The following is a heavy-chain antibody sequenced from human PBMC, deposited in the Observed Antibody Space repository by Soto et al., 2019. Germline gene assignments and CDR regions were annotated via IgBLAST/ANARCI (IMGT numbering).Heavy chain of an antibody. Sequence: QGQLVQSGAEVKNPGASVKVSCKASNYIFGAFGITWVRQAPGQGLEWMGWITAYNGNTHYAEKFQDRVIMTADTTTSTAYMEVRSLTSDDSAMYYCARISGRRKDFDLWCQGTVVTGSS. J-gene: IGHJ3*01. CDR2: ITAYNGNT. CDR1: NYIFGAFG. D-gene: IGHD1-1*01. CDR3: ARISGRRKDFDL. V-gene: IGHV1-18*01.